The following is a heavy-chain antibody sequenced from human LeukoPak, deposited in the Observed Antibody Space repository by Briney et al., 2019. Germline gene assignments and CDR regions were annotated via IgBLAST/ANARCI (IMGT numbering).Heavy chain of an antibody. Sequence: SETLSLTCTVSGGSINLYYWNWIRQPPGKGLEWIGYIYYNGNTNYNPSLKSRVTISVDTSKNQFSLKLSPVTAADTAVYYCARITMVRGVIMNFDYWGQGTLVTVSS. CDR3: ARITMVRGVIMNFDY. D-gene: IGHD3-10*01. CDR2: IYYNGNT. V-gene: IGHV4-59*12. J-gene: IGHJ4*02. CDR1: GGSINLYY.